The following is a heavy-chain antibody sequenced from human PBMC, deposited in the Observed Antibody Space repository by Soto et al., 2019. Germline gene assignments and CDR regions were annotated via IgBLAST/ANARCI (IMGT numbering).Heavy chain of an antibody. CDR1: GFTVSSKY. V-gene: IGHV3-66*01. CDR2: LYSSGTT. J-gene: IGHJ4*02. Sequence: PGGSLRLSCAASGFTVSSKYMTWVRQAPGKGLEWLSVLYSSGTTYYADSAKGRFTISRDDSMNTVYLQMNSLRGEDTAVYYCAKDRKSGSGWYWDYWGQGTLVTVSS. D-gene: IGHD6-19*01. CDR3: AKDRKSGSGWYWDY.